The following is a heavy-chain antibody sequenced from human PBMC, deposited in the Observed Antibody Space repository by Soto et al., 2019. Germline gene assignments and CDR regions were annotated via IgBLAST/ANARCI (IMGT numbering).Heavy chain of an antibody. CDR2: IYHSGIT. Sequence: PSETLSLTCAVSGGSINSGGSSWSWIRQPPGTGLEWIGYIYHSGITNYNPSLESRVTISVDKSQNQFSLNLTFVTAADTAVYYCATYRKFFQIWGQGTKVTVSS. CDR3: ATYRKFFQI. CDR1: GGSINSGGSS. V-gene: IGHV4-30-2*01. J-gene: IGHJ3*02.